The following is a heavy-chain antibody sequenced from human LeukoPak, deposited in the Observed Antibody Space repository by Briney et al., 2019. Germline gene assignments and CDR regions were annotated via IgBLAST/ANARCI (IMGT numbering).Heavy chain of an antibody. D-gene: IGHD5-12*01. V-gene: IGHV3-23*01. CDR3: AKRGGYGEAFDI. J-gene: IGHJ3*02. CDR2: ISGSGGST. CDR1: GFTFSSYA. Sequence: GGSLRLSCAASGFTFSSYAMSWVRQAPGNGLEWVSAISGSGGSTYYADSVKGRFTISRDNSKNTLYLQMNSLRAEDTAVYYCAKRGGYGEAFDIWGQGTMVTVSS.